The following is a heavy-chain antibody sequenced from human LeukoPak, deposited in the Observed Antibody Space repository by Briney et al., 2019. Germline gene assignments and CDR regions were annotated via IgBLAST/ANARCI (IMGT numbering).Heavy chain of an antibody. D-gene: IGHD6-19*01. CDR1: GFTFNTYS. V-gene: IGHV3-21*01. CDR3: ASGRIAVAGDY. CDR2: IDSSGGYM. Sequence: GGSLRLSCEASGFTFNTYSMNWARQAPGKGLEWVSSIDSSGGYMFYADSVKGRFIISRDNAKNSLYLQMNSLRAEDTAVYYCASGRIAVAGDYWGQGTLVTVSS. J-gene: IGHJ4*02.